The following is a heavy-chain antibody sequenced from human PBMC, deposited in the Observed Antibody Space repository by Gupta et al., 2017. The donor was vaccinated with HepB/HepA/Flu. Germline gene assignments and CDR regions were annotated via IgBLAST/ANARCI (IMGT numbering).Heavy chain of an antibody. J-gene: IGHJ3*01. D-gene: IGHD2-8*02. Sequence: QVQLVQSGAEVKGPGASVKISCMASGYSFTDYYVHWVRQAPGQGLEWMGIINPIGGSNAYEQKFQCRITMTRDTYTSTVYVESSSLKSAEIHVSFCTRARPDEDYSNDYTGINFWGQGGIGPVSS. V-gene: IGHV1-46*01. CDR2: INPIGGSN. CDR1: GYSFTDYY. CDR3: TRARPDEDYSNDYTGINF.